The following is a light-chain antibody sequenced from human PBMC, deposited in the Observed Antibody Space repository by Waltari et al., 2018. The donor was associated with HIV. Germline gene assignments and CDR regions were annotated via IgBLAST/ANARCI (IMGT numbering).Light chain of an antibody. CDR2: DVS. J-gene: IGLJ3*02. CDR1: RRDVGGYNY. V-gene: IGLV2-14*03. CDR3: SSYTSINTWV. Sequence: QSALTQPASVSGSPGQSITIPCTGTRRDVGGYNYVSWYQQHPGKAPKLMIFDVSNRPSGVSNRFSGSKSGNTASLTISGLQAEDEADYYCSSYTSINTWVFGTGTKLTVL.